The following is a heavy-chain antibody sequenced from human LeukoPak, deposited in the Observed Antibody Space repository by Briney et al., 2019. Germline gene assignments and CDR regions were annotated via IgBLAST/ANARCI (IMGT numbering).Heavy chain of an antibody. V-gene: IGHV3-30*18. CDR3: AKDRFYYDSSGHNFDY. CDR1: GFSFSGYD. D-gene: IGHD3-22*01. Sequence: GGTLRLYCAASGFSFSGYDMHWVRQAPGKGLEWVAVISYDGSNQYYADSVKGRFTISRDNSKNTLYLQMNSLRAEDTAVYYCAKDRFYYDSSGHNFDYWGQGTLVTGSS. J-gene: IGHJ4*02. CDR2: ISYDGSNQ.